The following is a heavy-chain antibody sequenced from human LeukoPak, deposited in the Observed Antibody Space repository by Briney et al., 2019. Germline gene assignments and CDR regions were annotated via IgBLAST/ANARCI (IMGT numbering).Heavy chain of an antibody. CDR2: ISGAGDRT. CDR3: AKARIPSGNGYYSD. V-gene: IGHV3-23*01. J-gene: IGHJ4*02. CDR1: GFTFSSYA. Sequence: PGGSLRLSCAGSGFTFSSYAMSWVRQAPGKGLEWVSDISGAGDRTYYADSVKGRFTISRDNSKNTLYPQMNSLRAEDTAIYYCAKARIPSGNGYYSDWGQGTLVTVSS. D-gene: IGHD3-22*01.